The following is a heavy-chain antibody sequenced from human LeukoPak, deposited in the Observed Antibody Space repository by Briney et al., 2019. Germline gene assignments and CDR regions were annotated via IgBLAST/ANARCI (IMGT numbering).Heavy chain of an antibody. CDR1: GYSISSGYY. CDR3: ARRRFLGNFD. CDR2: IYHSGST. Sequence: NSSETLSLTCAVSGYSISSGYYWGWIRQPPGKGLEWIGSIYHSGSTYYNPSLKSRVTISVDTSKNQFSLKLSSVTAADTAVYYCARRRFLGNFDWGQGTLVTVSS. V-gene: IGHV4-38-2*01. J-gene: IGHJ4*02. D-gene: IGHD3-3*01.